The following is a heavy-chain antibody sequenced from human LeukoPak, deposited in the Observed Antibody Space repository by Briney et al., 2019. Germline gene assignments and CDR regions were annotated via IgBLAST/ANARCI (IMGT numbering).Heavy chain of an antibody. CDR1: GFTFSIYA. V-gene: IGHV3-43D*04. D-gene: IGHD3-16*01. CDR3: AKDGGVSGLNWFDS. Sequence: PGGSLRLSCAASGFTFSIYAMSWVRHAPGKGLEWVSLINWDGTNTLYANSVRGRFTISRDNNINSLYLHMNNLRLEDSAVYYCAKDGGVSGLNWFDSWGQGTLVTVSS. J-gene: IGHJ5*01. CDR2: INWDGTNT.